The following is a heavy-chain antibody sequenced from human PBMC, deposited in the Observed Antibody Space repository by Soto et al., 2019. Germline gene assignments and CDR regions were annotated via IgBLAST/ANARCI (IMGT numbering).Heavy chain of an antibody. J-gene: IGHJ4*02. CDR3: ARAITFGGVIVRFDY. CDR1: GGSFSGYY. D-gene: IGHD3-16*02. Sequence: PSETLSLTCAVYGGSFSGYYWSWIRQPPGKGLEWIGEINHSGSTNYNPSLKSRVTISVDTSKNQFSLKLSSVTAADTAVYYCARAITFGGVIVRFDYWGQGTLVTVSS. V-gene: IGHV4-34*01. CDR2: INHSGST.